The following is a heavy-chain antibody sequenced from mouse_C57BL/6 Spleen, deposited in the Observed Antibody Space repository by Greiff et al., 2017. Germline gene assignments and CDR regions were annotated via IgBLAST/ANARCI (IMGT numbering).Heavy chain of an antibody. CDR3: TRGYDPYYAMDY. J-gene: IGHJ4*01. CDR2: ISSGGDYI. V-gene: IGHV5-9-1*02. Sequence: EVKLVESGEGLVKPGGSLKLSCAASGFTFSSYAMSWVRQTPEKRLEWVAYISSGGDYIYYADTVKGRFTISRDNARNTLYLQMSSLKSEDTAMYYCTRGYDPYYAMDYWGQGTSVTVSS. CDR1: GFTFSSYA. D-gene: IGHD2-3*01.